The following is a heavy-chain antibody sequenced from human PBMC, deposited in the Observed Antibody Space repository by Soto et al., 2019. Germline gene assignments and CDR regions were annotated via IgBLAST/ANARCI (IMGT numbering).Heavy chain of an antibody. CDR3: ARDANAAPYDF. CDR2: ILPDGSAT. V-gene: IGHV3-74*01. D-gene: IGHD2-15*01. CDR1: GFTFSRYW. J-gene: IGHJ4*02. Sequence: PGGSLRLSCVGPGFTFSRYWMHWVRQVPGKGLVWVSNILPDGSATTYADSVKGRFTISRDNAKNTLYLHMKSLRVEDTAVYYCARDANAAPYDFWGQGTLVTVSS.